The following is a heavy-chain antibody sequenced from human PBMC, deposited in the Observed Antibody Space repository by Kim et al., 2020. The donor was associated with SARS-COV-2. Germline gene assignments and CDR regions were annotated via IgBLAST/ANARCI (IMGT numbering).Heavy chain of an antibody. CDR2: ISYDGSKK. CDR1: GFTFNTYG. D-gene: IGHD1-26*01. Sequence: GGSLRLSCAASGFTFNTYGIHWVRQAPGKGLEWVAVISYDGSKKYYADSVKGRFTISRDNSKNTLYLQMNILRIEDTAVYYCAKSFSGSYFGYDYWGQGTLVTVSS. J-gene: IGHJ4*02. V-gene: IGHV3-30*18. CDR3: AKSFSGSYFGYDY.